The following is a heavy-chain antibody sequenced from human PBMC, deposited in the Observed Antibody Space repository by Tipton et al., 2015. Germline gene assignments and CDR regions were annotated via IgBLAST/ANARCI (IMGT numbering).Heavy chain of an antibody. Sequence: GLVKPSEILSLTCTVSGGSVGSYNYYWSWIRQPPGKGLEWIGYISNTGNTHYNPSLKSRVTMSVDTSKKQFSLKLDSVTAADTAVYYCAGPRGMPAVFGLPWDYYFDYWGQGALVTVSS. J-gene: IGHJ4*02. D-gene: IGHD3-3*01. CDR3: AGPRGMPAVFGLPWDYYFDY. CDR1: GGSVGSYNYY. CDR2: ISNTGNT. V-gene: IGHV4-61*01.